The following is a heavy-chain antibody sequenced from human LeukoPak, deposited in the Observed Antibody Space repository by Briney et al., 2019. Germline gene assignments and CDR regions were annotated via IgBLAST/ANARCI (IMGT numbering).Heavy chain of an antibody. J-gene: IGHJ4*02. CDR3: ARGLVGAADY. CDR1: GGTFSSYA. D-gene: IGHD1-26*01. Sequence: SVKVSCKASGGTFSSYAISWVRQAPGQGLEWMGGIIPIFGTANYAQKFQGRVTIATDESTSTAYMELSSLRSEDTAAYYCARGLVGAADYWGQGTLVTVSS. CDR2: IIPIFGTA. V-gene: IGHV1-69*05.